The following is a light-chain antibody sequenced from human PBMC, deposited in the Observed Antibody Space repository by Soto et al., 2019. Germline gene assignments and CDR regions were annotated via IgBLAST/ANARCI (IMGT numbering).Light chain of an antibody. J-gene: IGLJ2*01. CDR2: EDH. CDR1: GGSIASNY. V-gene: IGLV6-57*02. CDR3: QSYDTTNPHVV. Sequence: NFMLTQPHSVSESPGKTVTISCTGSGGSIASNYVQWYQQRPGSAPTAVIYEDHQRPSGVPDRFSGSIDSSSNSVSLSISGLKTEDEADYYCQSYDTTNPHVVFGGGTKLTVL.